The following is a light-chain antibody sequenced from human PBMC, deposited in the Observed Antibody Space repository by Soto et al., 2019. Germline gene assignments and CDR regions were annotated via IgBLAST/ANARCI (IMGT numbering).Light chain of an antibody. Sequence: EIVMTQSPATLSVSPGERATLSCRASQSVSSNLAWYQQKPGQAPRLLIYGASTRATGIPARFSGSGSGTEFTLTISSLQXXXXXXXXXXXXXXXLSTFGGGTKVEIK. CDR2: GAS. V-gene: IGKV3-15*01. CDR3: XXXXXXLST. CDR1: QSVSSN. J-gene: IGKJ2*02.